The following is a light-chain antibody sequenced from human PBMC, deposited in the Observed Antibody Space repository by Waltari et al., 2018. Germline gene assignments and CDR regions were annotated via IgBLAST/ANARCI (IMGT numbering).Light chain of an antibody. CDR2: WGS. CDR1: QSVLYNYNKKNY. V-gene: IGKV4-1*01. J-gene: IGKJ4*01. Sequence: DFVMTQSPDSLAVSLGERATINCKSSQSVLYNYNKKNYLGWYQQKPGQRPKLLMSWGSTRESGVPDRFSGSGSGTDFTLTISSLQAEDVAIYYCQQYYLNPLTFGGGTKVEIK. CDR3: QQYYLNPLT.